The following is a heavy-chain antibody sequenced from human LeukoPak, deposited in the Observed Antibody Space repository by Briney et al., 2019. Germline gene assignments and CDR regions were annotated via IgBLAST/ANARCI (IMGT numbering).Heavy chain of an antibody. CDR1: GFTFSSYS. Sequence: GGSLTLSCAASGFTFSSYSMNWVRDAPGGGREGGSYISSSSSTIYSADSVKVRFTISRDNAKNSLYLQMNSLRDEDTAVYYCARDSPHYDFWSGYKYFDYWGQGTLVTVSS. CDR2: ISSSSSTI. CDR3: ARDSPHYDFWSGYKYFDY. V-gene: IGHV3-48*02. D-gene: IGHD3-3*01. J-gene: IGHJ4*02.